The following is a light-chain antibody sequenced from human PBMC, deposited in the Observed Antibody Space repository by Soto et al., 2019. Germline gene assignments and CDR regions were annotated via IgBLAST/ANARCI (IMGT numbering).Light chain of an antibody. V-gene: IGKV3-11*01. J-gene: IGKJ3*01. Sequence: EIVLTQSPGTLSLSPGERATLSCRASQSLSRSLAWYQQRPGQAPRLLIYDASIRASGVPPRFSGSGSGTDFTLTIPRLEPEDFAVYYRQPRSNWPFIFGPGTKVDIK. CDR1: QSLSRS. CDR3: QPRSNWPFI. CDR2: DAS.